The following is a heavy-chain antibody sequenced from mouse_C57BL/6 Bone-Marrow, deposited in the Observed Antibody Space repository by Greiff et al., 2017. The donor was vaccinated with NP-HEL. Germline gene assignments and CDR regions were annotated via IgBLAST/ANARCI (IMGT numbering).Heavy chain of an antibody. J-gene: IGHJ4*01. CDR1: GYTFTGYW. V-gene: IGHV1-9*01. D-gene: IGHD2-3*01. Sequence: VQLQQSGAELMKPGASVKLSCKATGYTFTGYWIEWVKQRPGHGLEWIGEILPGSGSTNYNEKFKGTATFTADTSSNTAYMQLSSLTTEDSAIYYCARSTLYDGYYFYAMDYWGQGTSVTVSS. CDR3: ARSTLYDGYYFYAMDY. CDR2: ILPGSGST.